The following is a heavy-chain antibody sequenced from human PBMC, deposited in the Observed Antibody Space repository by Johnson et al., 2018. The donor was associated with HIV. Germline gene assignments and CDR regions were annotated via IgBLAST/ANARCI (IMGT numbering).Heavy chain of an antibody. CDR2: VSYDGRTE. Sequence: QMQLVESGGGVVQPGRSLRLACPVSGFIFTNFAMHWVRQAPGKGLEWVAVVSYDGRTEFYADSVKGRFTISRANSKNTLFLQMNGLRPEDTAVYYCARGQGFWAFDIWGQGTMVTVSS. V-gene: IGHV3-30*04. J-gene: IGHJ3*02. CDR3: ARGQGFWAFDI. D-gene: IGHD3-3*01. CDR1: GFIFTNFA.